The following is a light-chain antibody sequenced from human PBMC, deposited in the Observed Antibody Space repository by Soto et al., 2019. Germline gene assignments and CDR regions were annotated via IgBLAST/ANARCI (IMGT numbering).Light chain of an antibody. Sequence: EIVLTQSPGTLSLSPGERATLSCRASQSVSTNYLAWFQQKPGQAPRLLIYGASSRATGIPDRFSGSGSGTAFTLIISRLEPEDFAVYFCHHYGTAPILTFGHGTKVDFK. CDR1: QSVSTNY. J-gene: IGKJ3*01. CDR3: HHYGTAPILT. CDR2: GAS. V-gene: IGKV3-20*01.